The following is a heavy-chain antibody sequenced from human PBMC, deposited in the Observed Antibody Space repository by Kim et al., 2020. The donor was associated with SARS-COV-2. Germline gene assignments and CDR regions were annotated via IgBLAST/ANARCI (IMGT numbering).Heavy chain of an antibody. V-gene: IGHV4-59*13. CDR2: IYYSGST. J-gene: IGHJ5*02. CDR3: ARANYYDSSGYPNWFDP. D-gene: IGHD3-22*01. CDR1: GGSISGYY. Sequence: SETLSLTCTVSGGSISGYYWSWIRQPPGKGLEWIGYIYYSGSTNYNPSLKSRVTISVDTSKNQFSLKLSSVTAADTAVYYCARANYYDSSGYPNWFDPWGQGTLVTVSS.